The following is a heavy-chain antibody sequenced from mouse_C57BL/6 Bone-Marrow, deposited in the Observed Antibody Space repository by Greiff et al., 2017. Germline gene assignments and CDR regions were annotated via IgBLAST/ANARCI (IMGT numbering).Heavy chain of an antibody. Sequence: QVQLQQSGPELVKPGASVKISCKASGYSFTSYYIHWVKQRPGQGLEWIGWIYPGSGNTKYNEKFKGKATLTADTSTSTAYMQLSSLTSEDSAVYYCARRRDSSGTHWFAYWGQGTLVTVSA. CDR1: GYSFTSYY. CDR2: IYPGSGNT. D-gene: IGHD3-2*02. CDR3: ARRRDSSGTHWFAY. V-gene: IGHV1-66*01. J-gene: IGHJ3*01.